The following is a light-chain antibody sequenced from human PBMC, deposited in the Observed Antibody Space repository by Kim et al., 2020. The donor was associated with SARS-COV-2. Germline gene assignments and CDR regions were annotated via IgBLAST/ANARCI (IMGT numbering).Light chain of an antibody. CDR1: QGIGNY. CDR2: ASS. Sequence: DIQMTQSPSVMSASIGDRVTITCRASQGIGNYLAWFQKKPGKVPKRLIYASSSLQSGVPSRFSGSGSGTEFTLTISSLQPEDSATYYCLQHNTYPLIFGGGTKVDIK. CDR3: LQHNTYPLI. J-gene: IGKJ4*01. V-gene: IGKV1-17*03.